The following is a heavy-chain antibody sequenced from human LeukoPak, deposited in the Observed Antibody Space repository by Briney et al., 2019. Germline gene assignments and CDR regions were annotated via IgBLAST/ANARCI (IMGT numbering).Heavy chain of an antibody. Sequence: GGSLRLSCAASGFTFSSYAMHWVRQAPGKGLEWVAVISYDGSNKYYADSVKGRFTISRDNSKNTLYLQMNSLRAEDTAVYYCARAGGSGRGVAFDIWGQGTMVTVSS. D-gene: IGHD3-10*01. V-gene: IGHV3-30-3*01. J-gene: IGHJ3*02. CDR1: GFTFSSYA. CDR3: ARAGGSGRGVAFDI. CDR2: ISYDGSNK.